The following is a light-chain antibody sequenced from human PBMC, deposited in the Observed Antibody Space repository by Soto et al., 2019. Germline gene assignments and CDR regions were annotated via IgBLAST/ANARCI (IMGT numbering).Light chain of an antibody. Sequence: DIVMTQSPLSLPVTPGEPASISCRSSQSLLHSNGYNYLDWYLQKPGQSPQLLIYLGSNRASGVPDRFSGSGSGTDFTLKISRVEAEDVGVYYGMQALQTPRFGQGTKVEIK. J-gene: IGKJ1*01. CDR2: LGS. CDR1: QSLLHSNGYNY. V-gene: IGKV2-28*01. CDR3: MQALQTPR.